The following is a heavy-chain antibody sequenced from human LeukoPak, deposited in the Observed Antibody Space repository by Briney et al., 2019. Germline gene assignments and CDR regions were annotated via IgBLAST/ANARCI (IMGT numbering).Heavy chain of an antibody. V-gene: IGHV4-39*01. CDR1: GDSISNIAYY. Sequence: SETLSLTCTVSGDSISNIAYYWGWIRQPPGKGLELIGTVYHNGRTYYNPSLKSRVTISVDTPKNQFSLKLSSVTAADTAVYFCARHSTADRREFDPWGQGTLVTVSS. D-gene: IGHD6-6*01. J-gene: IGHJ5*02. CDR3: ARHSTADRREFDP. CDR2: VYHNGRT.